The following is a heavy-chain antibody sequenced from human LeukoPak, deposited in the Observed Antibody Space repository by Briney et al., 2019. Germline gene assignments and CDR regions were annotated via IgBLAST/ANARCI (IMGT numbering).Heavy chain of an antibody. Sequence: KTSETLSLTCTVSGGSISTSSYYWGWIRQPPGKGLEWIGSIYYSGSTYYNPSLKSRVTMSVDTSKNQFSLKVSSVTAADTAVYYCARDPVPWGQGTLVTVSS. CDR1: GGSISTSSYY. J-gene: IGHJ5*02. CDR2: IYYSGST. V-gene: IGHV4-39*07. CDR3: ARDPVP.